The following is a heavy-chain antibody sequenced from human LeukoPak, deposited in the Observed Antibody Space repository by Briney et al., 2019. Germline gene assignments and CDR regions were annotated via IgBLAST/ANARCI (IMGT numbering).Heavy chain of an antibody. D-gene: IGHD2-15*01. CDR1: GGSFSGYY. J-gene: IGHJ6*02. CDR2: INHSGST. CDR3: AGTHCSGGSCYSRKRNYYYGMDV. V-gene: IGHV4-34*01. Sequence: SETLSLTCAVYGGSFSGYYWSWIRQPPGKGLEWIGEINHSGSTNYNPSLKSRVTISVDTSKNQFSLKLSSVTAADTAVYYCAGTHCSGGSCYSRKRNYYYGMDVWGQGTTVTVSS.